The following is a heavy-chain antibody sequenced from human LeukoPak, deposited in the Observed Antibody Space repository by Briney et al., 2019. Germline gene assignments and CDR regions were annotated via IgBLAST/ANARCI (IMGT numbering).Heavy chain of an antibody. J-gene: IGHJ4*02. D-gene: IGHD1-14*01. CDR3: AKASVPPDYYFDY. V-gene: IGHV3-23*01. Sequence: GGSLRLSCAASGFTFSSYAMSWVPQAPGKGLEWVSAISGSGGSTYYADSVKGRFTISRDNSKNTLYLQMNSLRAEDTAVYYCAKASVPPDYYFDYWGQGTLVTVSS. CDR1: GFTFSSYA. CDR2: ISGSGGST.